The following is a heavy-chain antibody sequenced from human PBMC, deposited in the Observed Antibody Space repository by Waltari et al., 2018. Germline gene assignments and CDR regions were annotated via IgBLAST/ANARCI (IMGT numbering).Heavy chain of an antibody. D-gene: IGHD4-17*01. CDR3: ARGESTVTPDY. CDR2: ISYDGSNK. V-gene: IGHV3-30-3*01. CDR1: GFTFSSYA. J-gene: IGHJ4*02. Sequence: QVQLVESGGDVVQPGRSLRLSCAASGFTFSSYAMHWVRQAPGKGLEWVAVISYDGSNKYYADSVKGRFTISRDNSKNTLYLQMNSLRAEDTAVYYCARGESTVTPDYWGQGTLVTVSS.